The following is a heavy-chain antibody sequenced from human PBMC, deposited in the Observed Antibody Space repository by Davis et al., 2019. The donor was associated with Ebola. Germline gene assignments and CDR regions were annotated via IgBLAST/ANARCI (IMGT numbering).Heavy chain of an antibody. Sequence: GESLKISCAASGFAFSHYYINWVRQAPGKGLEWFSYITSSGSIIDYADSVKGRFTISRHNLKNMLYLQMNSLRPEDTAVYYCGVQGDYWGQGTLVTVSS. CDR3: GVQGDY. J-gene: IGHJ4*02. CDR2: ITSSGSII. CDR1: GFAFSHYY. V-gene: IGHV3-11*01.